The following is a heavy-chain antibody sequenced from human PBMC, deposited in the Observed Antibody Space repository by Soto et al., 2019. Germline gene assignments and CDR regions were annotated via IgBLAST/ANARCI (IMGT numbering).Heavy chain of an antibody. Sequence: QVQLVQSGAEVKKPGSSVKVSCKASGGTFNNYNIHWVRQAPGQGLEWMGGIRPIFGTTNYAPTFQGRVTITPDDSTSTAYMELSSLRSEDTAVYYCARDETGDSYYHHSGMDVWGQGTTVTVTS. D-gene: IGHD7-27*01. CDR1: GGTFNNYN. CDR2: IRPIFGTT. J-gene: IGHJ6*02. V-gene: IGHV1-69*01. CDR3: ARDETGDSYYHHSGMDV.